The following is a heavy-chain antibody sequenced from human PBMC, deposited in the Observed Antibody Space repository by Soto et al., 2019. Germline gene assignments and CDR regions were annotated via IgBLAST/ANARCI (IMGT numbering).Heavy chain of an antibody. V-gene: IGHV4-31*03. D-gene: IGHD3-10*01. CDR3: ATTTGSGRLDF. CDR2: IFYSGST. Sequence: QVELQESGPGRVKPSQTLSLTCTVSGESITTGGYWSWVRLLPGKGLEWIGYIFYSGSTYYNPSPSLTGRLSMTVDTSKNQLSLNLISVTAADTAVYFCATTTGSGRLDFWGQGTLVTVSS. CDR1: GESITTGGY. J-gene: IGHJ4*02.